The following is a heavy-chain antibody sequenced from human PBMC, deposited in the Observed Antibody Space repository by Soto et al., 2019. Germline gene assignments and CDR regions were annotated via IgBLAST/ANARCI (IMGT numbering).Heavy chain of an antibody. Sequence: PGGSLRLSGVASGISFGGRAMSWGRQAPGEGLEWVSTITDTGGDTKYADSVRGRFTMSRDNSKKTLYLQMNSLRVEDSALYYCARGSTDYYPGSRIFDFWGRGTLVTVSS. CDR3: ARGSTDYYPGSRIFDF. J-gene: IGHJ4*02. V-gene: IGHV3-23*01. CDR2: ITDTGGDT. CDR1: GISFGGRA. D-gene: IGHD3-10*01.